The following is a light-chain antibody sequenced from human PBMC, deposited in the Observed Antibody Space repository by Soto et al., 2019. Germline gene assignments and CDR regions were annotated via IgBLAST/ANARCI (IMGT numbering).Light chain of an antibody. CDR2: DTT. CDR3: LLSYSGTNWV. J-gene: IGLJ3*02. V-gene: IGLV7-46*01. CDR1: TGAVTSGNY. Sequence: QAVVTQEPSLTVSPGGTVTLTCGSSTGAVTSGNYPYWFQKKPGKAPRTLIYDTTNKQSWTPARFSGSLLGGKAALTLAGAQTDDEADYYCLLSYSGTNWVFGGGTKVTVL.